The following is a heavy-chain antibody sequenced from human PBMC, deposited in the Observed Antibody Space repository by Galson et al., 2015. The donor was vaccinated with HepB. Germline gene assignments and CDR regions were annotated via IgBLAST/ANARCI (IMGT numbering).Heavy chain of an antibody. J-gene: IGHJ4*02. V-gene: IGHV3-48*01. CDR2: ISSSSIII. CDR3: ARARRMVANDC. Sequence: SLRLSCAASGFTFSSYGLNWVRQAPGKGLEWVSYISSSSIIIYYADSVKGRFTISRDNAKNSLYLQVNSLRAEDTAVYYCARARRMVANDCWGQGTLVTVSS. D-gene: IGHD4/OR15-4a*01. CDR1: GFTFSSYG.